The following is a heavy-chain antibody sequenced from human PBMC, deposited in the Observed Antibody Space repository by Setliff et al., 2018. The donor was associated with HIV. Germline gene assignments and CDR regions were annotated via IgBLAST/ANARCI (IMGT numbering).Heavy chain of an antibody. V-gene: IGHV4-39*07. D-gene: IGHD3-3*01. J-gene: IGHJ5*02. Sequence: PSETLSLTCTVSGGSFRSSRYYWTWIRQPPGKGLEWIGEVNHSGTTNYNTSLKSRVTISGDTSKKQFSLKLSSVTAADTAVYYCARDRRSIFGVDTKNWFDPWGQGTLVTVSS. CDR3: ARDRRSIFGVDTKNWFDP. CDR2: VNHSGTT. CDR1: GGSFRSSRYY.